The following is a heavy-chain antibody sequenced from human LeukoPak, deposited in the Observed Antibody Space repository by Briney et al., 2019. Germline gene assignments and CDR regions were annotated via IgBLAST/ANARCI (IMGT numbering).Heavy chain of an antibody. J-gene: IGHJ3*02. CDR2: ISSSGSTI. CDR1: GFTFSIYE. Sequence: GGSLRLSCAASGFTFSIYEMNWVRHAPGRGREGVSYISSSGSTIYYADSVKGRFTISRDNAKNSLYLQMNSLRAEDTAVYYCVRGYSNYGYAFDIWGQGTMVTVSS. V-gene: IGHV3-48*03. D-gene: IGHD4-11*01. CDR3: VRGYSNYGYAFDI.